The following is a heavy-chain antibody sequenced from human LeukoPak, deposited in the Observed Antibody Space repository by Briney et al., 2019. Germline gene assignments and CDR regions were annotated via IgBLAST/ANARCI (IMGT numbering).Heavy chain of an antibody. J-gene: IGHJ3*02. CDR2: ISGSGGST. Sequence: GGSLRLSCAAPGFTFSSYAMSWVRQAPGKGLEWVSAISGSGGSTYYADSVKGRFTISRDNSKKTLYLQMNSLRAEDTAVYYCARLNYDSSGPETFDIWGQGTMVTVSS. D-gene: IGHD3-22*01. CDR3: ARLNYDSSGPETFDI. V-gene: IGHV3-23*01. CDR1: GFTFSSYA.